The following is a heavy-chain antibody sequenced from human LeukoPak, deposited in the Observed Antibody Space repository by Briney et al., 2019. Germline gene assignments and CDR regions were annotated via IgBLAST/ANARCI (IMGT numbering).Heavy chain of an antibody. CDR2: IYYSGST. J-gene: IGHJ4*02. D-gene: IGHD6-19*01. CDR1: GVSVSSGSYY. V-gene: IGHV4-61*01. CDR3: ARDRGSSGWFDY. Sequence: SETLSLTCTVSGVSVSSGSYYWSWIRQPPGKGLEWIGYIYYSGSTNYNPSLKSRVTIAVDTPKNQFSLKLSSVTAADTAVYYCARDRGSSGWFDYWGQGTLVTVSS.